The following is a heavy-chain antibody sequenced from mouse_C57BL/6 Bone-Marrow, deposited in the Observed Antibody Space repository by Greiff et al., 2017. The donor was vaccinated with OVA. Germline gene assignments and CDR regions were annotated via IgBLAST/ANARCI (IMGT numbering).Heavy chain of an antibody. J-gene: IGHJ3*01. Sequence: QVQLKESGAELVKPGASVKLSCKASGYTFTEYTIHWVKQRPGQGLEWIGWFYPGSGSITYNEKFKDKATLTADKSASTVYMEHTMLTSETSAVDFGARHEEGDPFAYWGQGTLVTVSA. CDR1: GYTFTEYT. V-gene: IGHV1-62-2*01. CDR3: ARHEEGDPFAY. CDR2: FYPGSGSI.